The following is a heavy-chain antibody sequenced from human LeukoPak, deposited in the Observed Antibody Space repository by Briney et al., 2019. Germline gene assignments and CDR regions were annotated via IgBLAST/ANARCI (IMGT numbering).Heavy chain of an antibody. Sequence: SGGSLRLSCAASGFTFSSYEMNWVRQAPGRGLEWVSYISSSGSTIYYADSVKGRFTISRDNAKNSLYLQMNSLRAEDTAVYYCARILDGYYDSSGPARGFDYWGQGTLVTVSS. D-gene: IGHD3-22*01. CDR1: GFTFSSYE. J-gene: IGHJ4*02. V-gene: IGHV3-48*03. CDR2: ISSSGSTI. CDR3: ARILDGYYDSSGPARGFDY.